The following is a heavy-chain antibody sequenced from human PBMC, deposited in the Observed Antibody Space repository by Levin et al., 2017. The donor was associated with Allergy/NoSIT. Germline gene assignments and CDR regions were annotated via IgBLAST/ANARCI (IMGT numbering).Heavy chain of an antibody. CDR2: IYSGGST. CDR3: ARIGYYYYGMDV. Sequence: GESLKISCAASGFTVSSNYTSLVRQAPGKGLEWVSVIYSGGSTYYADSVKGRFTISRDNSKNTLYLQMNSLRAEDTAVYYCARIGYYYYGMDVWGQGTTVTVSS. J-gene: IGHJ6*02. CDR1: GFTVSSNY. V-gene: IGHV3-53*01.